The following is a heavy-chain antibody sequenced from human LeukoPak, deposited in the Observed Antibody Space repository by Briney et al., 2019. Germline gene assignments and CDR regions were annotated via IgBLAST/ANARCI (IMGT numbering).Heavy chain of an antibody. CDR3: AIRRGYTYGDDY. D-gene: IGHD5-18*01. J-gene: IGHJ4*02. CDR1: GLTFSSYW. CDR2: LHSDGSST. Sequence: GGSLRLSCAASGLTFSSYWMLWVRQAPGKGLVWVSRLHSDGSSTAYADSVKGRFTISRDNAKNTLYLQMNTLRAEDTAVYYCAIRRGYTYGDDYWGQGTLVSVSS. V-gene: IGHV3-74*03.